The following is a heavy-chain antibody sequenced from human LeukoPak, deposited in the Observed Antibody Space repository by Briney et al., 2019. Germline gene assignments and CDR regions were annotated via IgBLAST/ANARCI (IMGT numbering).Heavy chain of an antibody. CDR1: GFTFSSYS. CDR3: ARDGIEDFWSGYNYGMDV. D-gene: IGHD3-3*01. Sequence: PGGSLRLSCAASGFTFSSYSMNWVRQAPGKGLEWVSSISSSSSYIYYADSVKGRFTISRDNAKNSLYLQMNSLRAEDTAVYYCARDGIEDFWSGYNYGMDVWGQGTTVTVSS. J-gene: IGHJ6*02. CDR2: ISSSSSYI. V-gene: IGHV3-21*01.